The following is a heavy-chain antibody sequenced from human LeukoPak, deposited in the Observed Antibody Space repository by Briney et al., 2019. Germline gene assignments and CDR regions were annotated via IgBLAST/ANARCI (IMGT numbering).Heavy chain of an antibody. CDR2: INTDGSDT. J-gene: IGHJ5*02. D-gene: IGHD2-2*01. Sequence: GGSLRLSCAASGFTFSTYWMHWVRQAPGKGLVWVSRINTDGSDTSYADSVKGRFTISRDNAKNTLYLQMNSLRAEDTAVYYCARAYCSSTSCYSELFDPWGQGILVTVSS. V-gene: IGHV3-74*01. CDR3: ARAYCSSTSCYSELFDP. CDR1: GFTFSTYW.